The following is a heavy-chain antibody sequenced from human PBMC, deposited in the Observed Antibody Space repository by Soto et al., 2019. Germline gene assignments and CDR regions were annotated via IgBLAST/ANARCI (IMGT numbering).Heavy chain of an antibody. D-gene: IGHD2-21*02. V-gene: IGHV3-30*18. Sequence: HPGGSLRLSCAASGFTFSSYGMHWVRQAPGKGLEWVAVISYDGSNKYYADSVKGRFTISRDNSKNTLYLQMNSLRAEDTAVYYCAKGLLSSFDYWGQGTLVTVSS. CDR1: GFTFSSYG. CDR3: AKGLLSSFDY. CDR2: ISYDGSNK. J-gene: IGHJ4*02.